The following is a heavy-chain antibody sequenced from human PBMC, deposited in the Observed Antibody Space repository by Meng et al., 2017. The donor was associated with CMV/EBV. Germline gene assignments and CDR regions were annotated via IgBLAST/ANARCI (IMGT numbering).Heavy chain of an antibody. V-gene: IGHV3-13*01. Sequence: LTCAASGFTFSSYDMHWVRQATGKGLEWVSAIGTAGDTYYPGSVKGRFTISRENAKNSLYLQMNSLRAGDTAVYYCARSNWNYFDYWGQGTLVTVSS. CDR3: ARSNWNYFDY. J-gene: IGHJ4*02. CDR2: IGTAGDT. D-gene: IGHD1-20*01. CDR1: GFTFSSYD.